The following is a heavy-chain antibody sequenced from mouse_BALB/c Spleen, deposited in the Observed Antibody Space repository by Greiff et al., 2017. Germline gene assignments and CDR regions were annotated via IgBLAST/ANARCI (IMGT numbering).Heavy chain of an antibody. Sequence: VQLQQSGAELVRSGASVKLSCTASGFYIKDYYMHWVEQRPEQGLEWIGWIDPENGDTDNAPMFKGMAIMTEDTSSNTAYLQLSGLTSEDTAVYDYNPWGFGYWGQGTTLTVSS. V-gene: IGHV14-4*02. D-gene: IGHD4-1*01. CDR1: GFYIKDYY. CDR2: IDPENGDT. CDR3: NPWGFGY. J-gene: IGHJ2*01.